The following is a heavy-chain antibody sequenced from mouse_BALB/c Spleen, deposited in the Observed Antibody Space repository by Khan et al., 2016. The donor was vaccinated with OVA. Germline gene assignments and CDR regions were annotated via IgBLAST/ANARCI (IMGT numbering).Heavy chain of an antibody. CDR3: ARSQYGNFAY. CDR2: ISSDGDYT. D-gene: IGHD2-10*02. V-gene: IGHV5-9-3*01. Sequence: EVELVESGGGLVKPGGSLKLSCAASGFTFSTYAMSWVRQTPEKRLEWVATISSDGDYTYYPDNVTGRFTISRDNAKNTLYLQMSSLRSEDTAMYYCARSQYGNFAYWGQGTLVTVSA. CDR1: GFTFSTYA. J-gene: IGHJ3*01.